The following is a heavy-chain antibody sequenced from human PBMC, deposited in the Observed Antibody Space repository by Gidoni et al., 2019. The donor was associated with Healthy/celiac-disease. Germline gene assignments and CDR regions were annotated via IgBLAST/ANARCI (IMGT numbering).Heavy chain of an antibody. Sequence: QVQLQQSGPGLVKPSQTLSLTCSISGDCVSSNSAAWNWIRQSPSRGLEWLGRTYYRSKWYNDYAVSVKSRITINPDTSKNQFSLQLNSVTPEDTAVYYCARDETSYDSSGWLFDYWGQGTLVTVSS. V-gene: IGHV6-1*01. CDR2: TYYRSKWYN. CDR1: GDCVSSNSAA. J-gene: IGHJ4*02. D-gene: IGHD6-19*01. CDR3: ARDETSYDSSGWLFDY.